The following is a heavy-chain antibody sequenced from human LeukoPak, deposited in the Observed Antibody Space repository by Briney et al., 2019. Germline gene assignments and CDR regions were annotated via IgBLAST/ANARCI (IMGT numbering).Heavy chain of an antibody. D-gene: IGHD3-10*01. CDR3: ARGRTVLWFGEFLYFDY. CDR2: IYYSGST. Sequence: SETLSLTCTVSGGSISSSSYYWSWIRQHPGKGLEWIGYIYYSGSTYYNPSLKSRVTISVDTSKNQFSLKLSSVTAADTAVYYCARGRTVLWFGEFLYFDYWGQGTLVTVSS. CDR1: GGSISSSSYY. J-gene: IGHJ4*02. V-gene: IGHV4-31*03.